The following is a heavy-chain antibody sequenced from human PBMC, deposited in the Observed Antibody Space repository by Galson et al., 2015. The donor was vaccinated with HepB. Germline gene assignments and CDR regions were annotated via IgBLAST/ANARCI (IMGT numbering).Heavy chain of an antibody. V-gene: IGHV2-5*01. Sequence: PALVKPTQTLTLTCTFSGFSLSTSGVGVGWIRQPPGKALEWLALIYWNDDKRYSPSLKSRLTITKDTSKNQVVLTMTNMDPVDTATYYCAHRREFGYCSSTSCYTQETYGMDVWGQGTTVTVSS. D-gene: IGHD2-2*02. CDR1: GFSLSTSGVG. CDR2: IYWNDDK. CDR3: AHRREFGYCSSTSCYTQETYGMDV. J-gene: IGHJ6*02.